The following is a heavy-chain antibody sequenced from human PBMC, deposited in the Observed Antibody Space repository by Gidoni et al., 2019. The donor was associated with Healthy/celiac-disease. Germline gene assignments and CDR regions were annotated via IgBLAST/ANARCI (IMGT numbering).Heavy chain of an antibody. Sequence: QVQLVESGGGVVQPGRSLRLPCAASGFPFSSYGMHWFRQAPGKGLEWVAVISYDGSNKYYADSVKGRFTIARDNSKNTLYLQMNSLRAEDTAVYYCAKVGLKAAAGTLGGYWGQGTLVTVSS. CDR1: GFPFSSYG. V-gene: IGHV3-30*18. D-gene: IGHD6-13*01. CDR2: ISYDGSNK. J-gene: IGHJ4*02. CDR3: AKVGLKAAAGTLGGY.